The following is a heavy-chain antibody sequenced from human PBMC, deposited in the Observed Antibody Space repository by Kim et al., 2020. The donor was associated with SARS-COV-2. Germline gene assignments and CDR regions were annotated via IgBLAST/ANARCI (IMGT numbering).Heavy chain of an antibody. CDR2: ISAYNGNT. J-gene: IGHJ6*02. V-gene: IGHV1-18*01. D-gene: IGHD3-10*01. CDR3: ARDMYPYGSGSYYNAGTSDAQQPYYYYGMDV. Sequence: ASVKVSCKASGYTFTSYGISWVRQAPGQGLEWMGWISAYNGNTNYAQKLQGRVTMTTDTSTSTAYMELRSLRSDDTAGYYCARDMYPYGSGSYYNAGTSDAQQPYYYYGMDVWGQGTPVTVSS. CDR1: GYTFTSYG.